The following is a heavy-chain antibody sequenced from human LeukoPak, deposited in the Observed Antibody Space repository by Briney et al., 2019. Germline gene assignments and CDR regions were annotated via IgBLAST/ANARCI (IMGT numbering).Heavy chain of an antibody. Sequence: GGSLRLSCAASGFTFSSYSMNWVRQAPGKGLEWVSYISSSSSTIYYADSVKGRFTISRDNAKNSLYLQMNSLRAEDTAVYYCARDGYSGYEPLDYWGQGTLVTVSS. J-gene: IGHJ4*02. CDR1: GFTFSSYS. CDR3: ARDGYSGYEPLDY. D-gene: IGHD5-12*01. CDR2: ISSSSSTI. V-gene: IGHV3-48*01.